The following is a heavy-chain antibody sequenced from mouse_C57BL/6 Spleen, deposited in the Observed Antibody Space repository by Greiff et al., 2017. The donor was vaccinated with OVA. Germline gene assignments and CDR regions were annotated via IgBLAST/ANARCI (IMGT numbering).Heavy chain of an antibody. Sequence: VQLVESGPGLVQPSPSLSLTCTVSGFSLTSYGVHWVPQSPGKGLEWLGVIWSGGSTDYNAAFISRLTISMDNSKSQVFFKRNSLQADDTAIYYCARKPLYSNYEGDYAMDYWGQGTSVTVAS. J-gene: IGHJ4*01. CDR2: IWSGGST. D-gene: IGHD2-5*01. CDR1: GFSLTSYG. V-gene: IGHV2-2*01. CDR3: ARKPLYSNYEGDYAMDY.